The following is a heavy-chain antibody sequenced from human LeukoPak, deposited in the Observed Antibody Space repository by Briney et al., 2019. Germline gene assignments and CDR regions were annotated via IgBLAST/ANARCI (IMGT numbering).Heavy chain of an antibody. CDR3: ARYDYGGNPLSLGAHDAFDI. V-gene: IGHV4-34*10. CDR1: GGSLRDYY. D-gene: IGHD4-23*01. CDR2: INHSGST. J-gene: IGHJ3*02. Sequence: SETLSLTCAVYGGSLRDYYWSWIRQSPGKGLEWIGEINHSGSTNYSPSLKSRVTMSVDTSKNQFSLKLSSVTAADTAVYYCARYDYGGNPLSLGAHDAFDIWGQGTMVTVSS.